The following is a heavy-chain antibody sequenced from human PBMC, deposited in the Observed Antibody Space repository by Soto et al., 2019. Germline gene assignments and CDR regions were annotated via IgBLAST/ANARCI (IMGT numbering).Heavy chain of an antibody. CDR1: GGSIRSSSYY. V-gene: IGHV4-39*07. CDR2: IYYSGST. D-gene: IGHD6-13*01. CDR3: ARDRKGDSSRRIYYYYYGMDV. J-gene: IGHJ6*02. Sequence: SETLSLTCTVSGGSIRSSSYYWGWIRQPPGKGLEWIGSIYYSGSTYYNPSLKSRVTISVDTSKNQFSLKLSSVTAADTAVYYCARDRKGDSSRRIYYYYYGMDVWGQGTTVTVSS.